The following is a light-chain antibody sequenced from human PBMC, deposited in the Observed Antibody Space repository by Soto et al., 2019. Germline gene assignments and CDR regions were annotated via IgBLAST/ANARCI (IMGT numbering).Light chain of an antibody. CDR2: DAS. J-gene: IGKJ4*01. CDR3: QQRSNWPLT. V-gene: IGKV3-11*01. Sequence: EITMTQSPATLSLSPGERATISCRASQSVSSYLAWYQQKPGQAPRLLIYDASNRATGIPARFSGSGSGTDFTLTISSLEPEDFAVYYCQQRSNWPLTFGGGTKVDIK. CDR1: QSVSSY.